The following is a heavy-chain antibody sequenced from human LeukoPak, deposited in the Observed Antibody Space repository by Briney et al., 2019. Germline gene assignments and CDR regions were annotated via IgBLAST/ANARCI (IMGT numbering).Heavy chain of an antibody. CDR3: AKTPERDYYDCSGYPSNYDY. V-gene: IGHV3-23*01. CDR1: GFTFSSYA. J-gene: IGHJ4*02. CDR2: ISGSGGST. D-gene: IGHD3-22*01. Sequence: PGGSLRLSCAASGFTFSSYAMSWVRQAPGKGLEWVSAISGSGGSTYYADSVKGRFTISRDNSKNTLYLQMNSLRAEDTAVYYCAKTPERDYYDCSGYPSNYDYWGQGTLVTASS.